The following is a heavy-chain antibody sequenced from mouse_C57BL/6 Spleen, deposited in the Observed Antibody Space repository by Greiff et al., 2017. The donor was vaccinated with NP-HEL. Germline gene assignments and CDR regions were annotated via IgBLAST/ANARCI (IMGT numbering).Heavy chain of an antibody. CDR3: ARQGYSNYVWYFDV. J-gene: IGHJ1*03. D-gene: IGHD2-5*01. Sequence: EVMLVESGGGLVKPGGSLKLSCAASGFTFSDYGMHWVRQAPEKGLEWVAYISSGSSTIYYADTVKGRFTISRDNAKNTLFLQMTSLRSEDTAMYYCARQGYSNYVWYFDVWGTGTTVTVSS. V-gene: IGHV5-17*01. CDR2: ISSGSSTI. CDR1: GFTFSDYG.